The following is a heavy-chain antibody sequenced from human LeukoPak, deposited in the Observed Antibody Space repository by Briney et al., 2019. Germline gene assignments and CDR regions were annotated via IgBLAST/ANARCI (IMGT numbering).Heavy chain of an antibody. V-gene: IGHV1-2*02. CDR2: INPNSGGT. J-gene: IGHJ5*02. Sequence: GASVKVSCKASGYTFTGYYMHWVRQAPGQGLEWMGWINPNSGGTNYAQKFQGRVTMTRDTSISTAYTELSRLRSDDTAVYYCARGQQLVAPWFDPWGQGTLVTVSS. CDR1: GYTFTGYY. D-gene: IGHD6-13*01. CDR3: ARGQQLVAPWFDP.